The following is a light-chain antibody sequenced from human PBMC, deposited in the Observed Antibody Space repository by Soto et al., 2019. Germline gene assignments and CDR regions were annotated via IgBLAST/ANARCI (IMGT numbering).Light chain of an antibody. CDR2: GAS. Sequence: EIVLTQSPGTLSLSPGERATLSCRASQSVSSSYLGWYQQKPGQAPRLLIYGASSRATGIPDRFSGSGSGTDFTLTISRLEPEDFAVYYCQRYGGSPLYTFGHGTKLEIK. V-gene: IGKV3-20*01. CDR1: QSVSSSY. CDR3: QRYGGSPLYT. J-gene: IGKJ2*01.